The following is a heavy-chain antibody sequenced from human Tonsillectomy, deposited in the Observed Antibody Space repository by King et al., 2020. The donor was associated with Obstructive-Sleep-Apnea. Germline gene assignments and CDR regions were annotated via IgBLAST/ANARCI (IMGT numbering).Heavy chain of an antibody. J-gene: IGHJ4*02. V-gene: IGHV3-23*04. Sequence: VQLVESGGTLVQPGGSLRLSCVASVFTFSTYAMSWVRQAPGKGLEWVSAIRGSGDSTYYAHSVKGRFTISRDNSKNTGYPQMNNLRAEDTAVYFCAKEERGGDPPDYWGQGSLVTVSS. D-gene: IGHD3-16*01. CDR2: IRGSGDST. CDR1: VFTFSTYA. CDR3: AKEERGGDPPDY.